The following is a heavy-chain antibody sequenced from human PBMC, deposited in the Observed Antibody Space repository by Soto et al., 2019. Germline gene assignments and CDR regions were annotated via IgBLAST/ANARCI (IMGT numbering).Heavy chain of an antibody. CDR1: GYTFTSYG. D-gene: IGHD3-10*01. J-gene: IGHJ5*02. V-gene: IGHV1-18*01. CDR3: ARSPYFWVRGVFNWFDP. Sequence: QVQLVQSGAEVKKPGASVKVSCKASGYTFTSYGISWVRQAPGQGLEWMGWISAYNGNTNYAQKLQGRVTMTTDTSTSTAYMELRSLRSDDTAVYYCARSPYFWVRGVFNWFDPWGQGTLVTVSS. CDR2: ISAYNGNT.